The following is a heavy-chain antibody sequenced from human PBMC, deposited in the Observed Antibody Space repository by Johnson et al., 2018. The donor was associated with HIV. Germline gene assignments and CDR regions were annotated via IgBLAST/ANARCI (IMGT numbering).Heavy chain of an antibody. J-gene: IGHJ3*02. CDR1: GFTVSSNY. Sequence: VQLVESGGGLVRPGGSLRLSCAASGFTVSSNYMSWVRQAPGKGLEWVSVIHSGGSTYYADSVKGRFTISRDNSKNTLYLQMNSLRVEDTAVYYCARERPRDAFDIWGQGTMVTVSS. CDR2: IHSGGST. V-gene: IGHV3-66*01. CDR3: ARERPRDAFDI.